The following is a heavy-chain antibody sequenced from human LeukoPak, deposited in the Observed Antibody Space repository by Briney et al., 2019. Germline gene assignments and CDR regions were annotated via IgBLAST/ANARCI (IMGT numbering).Heavy chain of an antibody. CDR3: ARAGYSSSWGHFDY. J-gene: IGHJ4*02. CDR1: GYTFTSYD. D-gene: IGHD6-13*01. Sequence: ASVKVSYKASGYTFTSYDINWVRQATGQGLEWMGWMNPNSGNTGYAQKFQGRVTMTRNTSISTAYMELSSLRSEDTAVYYCARAGYSSSWGHFDYWGQGTLVTVSS. V-gene: IGHV1-8*01. CDR2: MNPNSGNT.